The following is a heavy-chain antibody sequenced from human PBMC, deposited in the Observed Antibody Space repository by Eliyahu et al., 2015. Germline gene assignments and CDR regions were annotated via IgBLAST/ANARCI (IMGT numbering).Heavy chain of an antibody. CDR2: VWYDGSKQ. CDR1: GFXXSLLX. J-gene: IGHJ6*02. CDR3: ARDRRTGSYYRVAMDV. Sequence: QARLVESGGGVVQPGRSLSLSCAVSGFXXSLLXXRGXRRGPGKGPEXVXSVWYDGSKQFYADPVRGRFTISRDNSRNTVHLQMDNLRADDTAVYYCARDRRTGSYYRVAMDVWGQGTTVTVSS. D-gene: IGHD1-26*01. V-gene: IGHV3-33*01.